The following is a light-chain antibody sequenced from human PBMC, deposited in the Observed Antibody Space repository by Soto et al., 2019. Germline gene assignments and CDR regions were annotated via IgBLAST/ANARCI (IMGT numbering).Light chain of an antibody. V-gene: IGKV1-5*03. J-gene: IGKJ1*01. Sequence: DIQLTQSPSTLSASVGDRVTITCRASQSISSWLAWYQQKPGKAPKFLIYKTSDLESGVPSRFSGSGSGTEFTLPISSRQPDDFGTYYCQYYNNYCWTFGQGTKVEIK. CDR3: QYYNNYCWT. CDR2: KTS. CDR1: QSISSW.